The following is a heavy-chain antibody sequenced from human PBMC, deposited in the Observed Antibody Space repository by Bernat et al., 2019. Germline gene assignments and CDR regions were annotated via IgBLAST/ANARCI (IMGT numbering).Heavy chain of an antibody. V-gene: IGHV3-23*01. CDR3: ATGSAGYYYYGMDV. J-gene: IGHJ6*02. CDR2: ISGSGGSN. Sequence: EVQLLESGGGLVQPGGSLRLSCAASGFTFSSYAMSWVRQAPGKGLEWVSAISGSGGSNYYADSVEGRFTISRDNSKNTLYLQMNSLRAEDTAVYYCATGSAGYYYYGMDVWGQGTTVTVSS. CDR1: GFTFSSYA. D-gene: IGHD4-17*01.